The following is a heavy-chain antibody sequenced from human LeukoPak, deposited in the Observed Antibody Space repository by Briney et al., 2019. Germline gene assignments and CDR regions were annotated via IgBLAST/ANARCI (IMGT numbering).Heavy chain of an antibody. V-gene: IGHV3-30*18. Sequence: GGSLRLSCAASGFTFSSYGMHWVRQAPGKGLEWVAVISYDGSNKYYADSVKGRFTISRDNSKNTLYLQMNSLRAEDTAVYYCAKEEEHIVVVTAILDYWGQGTLVTVSS. CDR2: ISYDGSNK. D-gene: IGHD2-21*02. CDR3: AKEEEHIVVVTAILDY. CDR1: GFTFSSYG. J-gene: IGHJ4*02.